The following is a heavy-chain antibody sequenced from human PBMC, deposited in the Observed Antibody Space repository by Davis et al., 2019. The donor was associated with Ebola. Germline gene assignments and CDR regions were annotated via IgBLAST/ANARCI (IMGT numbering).Heavy chain of an antibody. V-gene: IGHV2-26*01. Sequence: SGPTLVTPTETLTLTCTVSGFSLSNGRMGVPWIRQPPGKGLEWLAHIFPNDEKSYSTSLKSRLTISKDTSKSQVVLTMTNMDPVDTATYYCARIRGYCSSTSCQRYFDLWGRGTLVTVSS. D-gene: IGHD2-2*01. J-gene: IGHJ2*01. CDR2: IFPNDEK. CDR1: GFSLSNGRMG. CDR3: ARIRGYCSSTSCQRYFDL.